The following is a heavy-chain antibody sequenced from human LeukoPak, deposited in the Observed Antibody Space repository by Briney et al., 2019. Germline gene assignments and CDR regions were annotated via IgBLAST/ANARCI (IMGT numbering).Heavy chain of an antibody. V-gene: IGHV3-21*01. CDR2: ISSSSSYI. CDR3: ARDQMDCSGGSCYRGDAFDI. CDR1: GFSVSSYS. J-gene: IGHJ3*02. Sequence: GGSLRLSCAASGFSVSSYSMNWVRQAPGKGLEWVSSISSSSSYIYYADSVKGRFTISRDNAKNSLYLQMNSLRAEDTAVYYCARDQMDCSGGSCYRGDAFDIWGQGTMVTVSS. D-gene: IGHD2-15*01.